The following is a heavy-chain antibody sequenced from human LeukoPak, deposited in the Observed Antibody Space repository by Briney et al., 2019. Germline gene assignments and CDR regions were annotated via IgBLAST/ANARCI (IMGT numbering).Heavy chain of an antibody. J-gene: IGHJ4*02. CDR3: ARGGIYSQGFDY. CDR2: ISTTSDYI. D-gene: IGHD6-13*01. CDR1: GFTFSGYS. Sequence: PGGSLRLSSAPSGFTFSGYSMNWVRQAPGKGLEWVSSISTTSDYIHYADSLKGRVAISRDNAKNSLYLQMNSLRAEDTAVCYCARGGIYSQGFDYWGQGSLVTVSS. V-gene: IGHV3-21*01.